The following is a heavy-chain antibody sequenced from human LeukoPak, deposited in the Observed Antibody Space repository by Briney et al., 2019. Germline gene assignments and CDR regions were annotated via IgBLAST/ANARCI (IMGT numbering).Heavy chain of an antibody. CDR3: ARVSCGGNCYSLIGAFDI. D-gene: IGHD2-15*01. CDR1: GYTFTSYG. Sequence: SVKVSCKASGYTFTSYGISWVRQAPGQGLEWMGGILPIFGTTNYAQKFQGRVTITADESTSTAYMGLSSLRSEDTAVYYCARVSCGGNCYSLIGAFDIWGQGTMVTVSS. J-gene: IGHJ3*02. V-gene: IGHV1-69*13. CDR2: ILPIFGTT.